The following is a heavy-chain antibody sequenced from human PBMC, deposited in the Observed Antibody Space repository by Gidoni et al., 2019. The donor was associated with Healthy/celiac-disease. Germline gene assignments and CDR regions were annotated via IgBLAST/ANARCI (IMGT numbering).Heavy chain of an antibody. V-gene: IGHV3-23*01. CDR3: AKNVDTAMVSYYYYSYGMDV. CDR2: ISGSGGST. D-gene: IGHD5-18*01. J-gene: IGHJ6*02. Sequence: VQRLESGGGWVHPGRSLRLSCAASGFTFSSYAMSWVRQAPGKGLEWVSAISGSGGSTYYADSVKGRFTISRDNSKNTLYLQMNSLRAEDTAVYYCAKNVDTAMVSYYYYSYGMDVWGQGTTVTVSS. CDR1: GFTFSSYA.